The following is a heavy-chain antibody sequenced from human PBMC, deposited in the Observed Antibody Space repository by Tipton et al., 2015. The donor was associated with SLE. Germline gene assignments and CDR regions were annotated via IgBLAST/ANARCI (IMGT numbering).Heavy chain of an antibody. CDR1: GFTFSSYA. CDR3: ASPPFDY. CDR2: ISYDGSNK. Sequence: LRLSCAASGFTFSSYAMHWVRQAPGKGLEWVAVISYDGSNKYYADSVKGRFTISRDNSKNTLYLQMNSLRAEDTAVYYCASPPFDYWGQGTLVTVSS. J-gene: IGHJ4*02. V-gene: IGHV3-30-3*01.